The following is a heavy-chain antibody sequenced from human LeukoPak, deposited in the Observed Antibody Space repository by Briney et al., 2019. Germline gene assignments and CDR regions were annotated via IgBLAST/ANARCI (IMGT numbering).Heavy chain of an antibody. V-gene: IGHV3-23*01. CDR2: ISGSGDTT. D-gene: IGHD3-10*01. Sequence: GGSLRLSCVASGFTVSGYGVNLVRNGPGEELEWVSIISGSGDTTYYADSVKGRFTISRDNSKNTLYLLMNSLRAEDTAVYYCAKDLLAGTIMSAFDIWGLGTVVTVSS. CDR1: GFTVSGYG. CDR3: AKDLLAGTIMSAFDI. J-gene: IGHJ3*02.